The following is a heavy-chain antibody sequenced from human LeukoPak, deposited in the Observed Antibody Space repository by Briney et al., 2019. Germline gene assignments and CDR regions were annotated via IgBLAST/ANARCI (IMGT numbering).Heavy chain of an antibody. CDR3: ARGTFGKYPYYSYGMDG. CDR2: IYYSGRI. CDR1: GGSLSSYY. V-gene: IGHV4-59*01. Sequence: SETLSLTCTVSGGSLSSYYWSWIRQPPGKGLEWIGYIYYSGRINYNPSLKSRVTISVETSKKKISMKLSSVNAADTAVYFCARGTFGKYPYYSYGMDGWGQGTTVSAS. J-gene: IGHJ6*02. D-gene: IGHD2-2*01.